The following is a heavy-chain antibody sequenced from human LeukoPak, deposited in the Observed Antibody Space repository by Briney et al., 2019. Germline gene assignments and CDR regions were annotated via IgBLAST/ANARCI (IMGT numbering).Heavy chain of an antibody. V-gene: IGHV4-34*01. D-gene: IGHD3-10*01. Sequence: SETLSLTCAVHGGSFNGYYWSWIRQPPGKGLEWIGEINHSGSTNYNPSLKSRVTISKDTSKNQFSLRLSSVTAADTAVYYCARGCGSGSYWVYWGQGTLVTVSS. CDR1: GGSFNGYY. J-gene: IGHJ4*02. CDR3: ARGCGSGSYWVY. CDR2: INHSGST.